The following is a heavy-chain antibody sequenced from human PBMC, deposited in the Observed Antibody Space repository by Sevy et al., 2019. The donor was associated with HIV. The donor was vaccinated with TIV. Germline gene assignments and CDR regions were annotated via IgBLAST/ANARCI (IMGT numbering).Heavy chain of an antibody. J-gene: IGHJ6*02. Sequence: GGSLRLSCAASGFNFRSYWMTWVRQAPGKGLEWVANINQDGSEENYVDSVKGRFTIFRDNAKNSLFLQLNSLRAEDXXXXXXXXXXXXXXXXXXXYAMDVWGQGATVTVSS. CDR3: XXXXXXXXXXXXXYAMDV. V-gene: IGHV3-7*01. CDR1: GFNFRSYW. CDR2: INQDGSEE. D-gene: IGHD3-16*01.